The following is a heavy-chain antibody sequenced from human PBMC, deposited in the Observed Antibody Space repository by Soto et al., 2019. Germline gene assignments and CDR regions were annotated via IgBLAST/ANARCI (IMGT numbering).Heavy chain of an antibody. Sequence: LGESLKISCKGSGYSFTSYWIGWVRQMPGKGLEWMGIIYPGDSDTRYSPSFQGQVTISADKSISTAYLQWSSLKASDTAMYYCARHGPAATDAFDIWGQGTMVTVSS. J-gene: IGHJ3*02. CDR2: IYPGDSDT. CDR1: GYSFTSYW. D-gene: IGHD2-2*01. V-gene: IGHV5-51*01. CDR3: ARHGPAATDAFDI.